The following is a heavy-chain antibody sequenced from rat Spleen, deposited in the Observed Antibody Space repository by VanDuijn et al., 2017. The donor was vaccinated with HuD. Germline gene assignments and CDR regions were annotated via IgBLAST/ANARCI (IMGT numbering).Heavy chain of an antibody. Sequence: EVQLVESGGGLVQPGNSLKLSCAASGFTFSDYAMAWVRQSPKKGLEWVASINYEGSDTYYGGSVKGRFTISRDNAETTLYLQMNSLRSEDTATYYCARHGPGSWYFDLWGPGTMVTVSS. D-gene: IGHD5-1*01. CDR1: GFTFSDYA. CDR2: INYEGSDT. J-gene: IGHJ1*01. CDR3: ARHGPGSWYFDL. V-gene: IGHV5-22*01.